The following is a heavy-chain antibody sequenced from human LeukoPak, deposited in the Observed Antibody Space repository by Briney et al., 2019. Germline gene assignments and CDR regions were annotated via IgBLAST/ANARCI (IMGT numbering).Heavy chain of an antibody. Sequence: GGSLRLSCAASGFTFSSYAMHWVRQAPGKGLEYVSAISSNGGSTYYANSVKGRFTISRDNSKNTLYLQMNSLRAEDTAVYYCARVSLRITMARGGITYWGQGTLVTVSS. J-gene: IGHJ4*02. CDR1: GFTFSSYA. V-gene: IGHV3-64*01. D-gene: IGHD3-10*01. CDR3: ARVSLRITMARGGITY. CDR2: ISSNGGST.